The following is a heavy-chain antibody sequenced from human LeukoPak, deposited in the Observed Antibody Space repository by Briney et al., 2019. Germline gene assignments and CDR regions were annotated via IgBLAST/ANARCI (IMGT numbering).Heavy chain of an antibody. CDR2: ISSNGGST. D-gene: IGHD1-26*01. CDR1: GFTFSSYA. J-gene: IGHJ4*02. V-gene: IGHV3-64*01. Sequence: GSLRLSCSASGFTFSSYAMHWVRQAPGKGLEYVSAISSNGGSTYYANSVKGRFTISRDNSKNTLYLQMGSLRAEDMAVYYCARVGVGATFDYWGQGTLVTVSS. CDR3: ARVGVGATFDY.